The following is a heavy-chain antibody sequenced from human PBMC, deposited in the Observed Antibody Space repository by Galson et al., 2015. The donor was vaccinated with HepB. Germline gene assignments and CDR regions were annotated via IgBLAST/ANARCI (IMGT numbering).Heavy chain of an antibody. CDR1: GYTFTSYY. Sequence: QSGAEVKKPGESLRISCKASGYTFTSYYIYWVRQAPGQGLEWMGLINPRGGSTTYAQKFQGRVTMTRDTSTSTLYMELSSLRSEDTAVYYCARGSPVTGGLSSGLYPARRAAFDYWGQGTLVTVSS. CDR2: INPRGGST. J-gene: IGHJ4*02. CDR3: ARGSPVTGGLSSGLYPARRAAFDY. V-gene: IGHV1-46*01. D-gene: IGHD3-16*01.